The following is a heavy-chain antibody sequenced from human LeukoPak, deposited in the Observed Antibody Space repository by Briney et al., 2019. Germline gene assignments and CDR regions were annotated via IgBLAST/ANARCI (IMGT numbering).Heavy chain of an antibody. V-gene: IGHV1-2*06. J-gene: IGHJ5*02. D-gene: IGHD6-13*01. CDR1: GDTFTGYY. CDR3: AKVPPSITAAGNWLGP. CDR2: INPNTGGT. Sequence: ASVKVSCKASGDTFTGYYIHWVRQAPGQGLEWMGRINPNTGGTDYAQKFQGRDTMTRDTSITTAYMELSRLTSDDTAIYYCAKVPPSITAAGNWLGPWGQGALVAVSS.